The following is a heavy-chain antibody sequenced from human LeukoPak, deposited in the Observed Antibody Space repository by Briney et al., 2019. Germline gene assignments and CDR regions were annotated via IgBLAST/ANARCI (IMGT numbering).Heavy chain of an antibody. J-gene: IGHJ4*02. V-gene: IGHV4-39*01. Sequence: SETLSLTCIVSGGSISGSPYCWGWIRQPPEKGLEWIGSMYYSGSTYYNPSLKSRVTISVDTSKKQFSLKLRSVTAADTAVYYCARQIYDYVWGYWGQVTLVTVSS. CDR2: MYYSGST. CDR3: ARQIYDYVWGY. CDR1: GGSISGSPYC. D-gene: IGHD3-16*01.